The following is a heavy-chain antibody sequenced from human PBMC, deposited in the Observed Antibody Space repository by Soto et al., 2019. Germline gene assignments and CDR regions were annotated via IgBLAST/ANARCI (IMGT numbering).Heavy chain of an antibody. CDR3: VRRHVSATGIDWFDP. CDR1: GYTXNSYG. J-gene: IGHJ5*02. D-gene: IGHD6-13*01. CDR2: INAANGDT. V-gene: IGHV1-3*01. Sequence: GXSXKVSFKASGYTXNSYGIDLVRQAPGQRLEWMGWINAANGDTKYSPKFQGRVTITRDTSASTAYMELSSLRSEDTAVYYCVRRHVSATGIDWFDPWGQGTLVTVSS.